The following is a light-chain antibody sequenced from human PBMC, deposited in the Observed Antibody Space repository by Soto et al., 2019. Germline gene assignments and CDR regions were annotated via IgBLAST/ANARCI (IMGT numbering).Light chain of an antibody. V-gene: IGKV1-5*01. CDR1: QSSSSW. J-gene: IGKJ1*01. Sequence: DIQMTQSPSSLSASGVCRVTITCRASQSSSSWLAWYQQKPGKAPKLLIYDASSLESGVPSRFSGSGSGTEFTLTISSLQPDDFATYYCQQYNSYSWTFGQGTKVDIK. CDR2: DAS. CDR3: QQYNSYSWT.